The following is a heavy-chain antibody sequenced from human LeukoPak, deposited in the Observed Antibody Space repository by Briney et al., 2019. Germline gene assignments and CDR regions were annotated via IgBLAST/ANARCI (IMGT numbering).Heavy chain of an antibody. CDR3: ARVRFTHYYDSSGYFHAFDI. D-gene: IGHD3-22*01. J-gene: IGHJ3*02. Sequence: ASVKVSCKASGYTFTGYYMHWVRQAPGQGLEWMGWINPNSGGTNYAQKFQGRVTMTRDTSISTAYMELSRLRSDDTAVYYCARVRFTHYYDSSGYFHAFDIWGQGTMVTVSS. CDR1: GYTFTGYY. V-gene: IGHV1-2*02. CDR2: INPNSGGT.